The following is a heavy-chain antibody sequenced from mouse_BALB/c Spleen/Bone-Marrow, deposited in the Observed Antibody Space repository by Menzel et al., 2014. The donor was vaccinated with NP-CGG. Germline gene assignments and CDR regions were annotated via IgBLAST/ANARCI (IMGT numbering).Heavy chain of an antibody. D-gene: IGHD2-4*01. CDR1: GYSITRDYA. J-gene: IGHJ3*01. CDR2: ISYSGST. V-gene: IGHV3-2*02. Sequence: VKLLESGPGLVKPSQSLSLTCTVTGYSITRDYAWNWIRQFPGNKLEWMGYISYSGSTTYNPSLKSRISITRDTSKNQFFLQLNSVTTEDTATYYCARSSSYDYDVGFVYWGQGTLVTVSA. CDR3: ARSSSYDYDVGFVY.